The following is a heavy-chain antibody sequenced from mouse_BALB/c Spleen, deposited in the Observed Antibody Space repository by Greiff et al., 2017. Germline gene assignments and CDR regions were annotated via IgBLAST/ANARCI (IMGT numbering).Heavy chain of an antibody. V-gene: IGHV1-26*01. Sequence: EVQLQQSGPELVKPGASVKISCKASGYSFTGYYMHWVKQSHVKSLEWIGRINPYNGATSYNQNFKDKASLTVDKSSSTAYMELHSLTSEDSAVYYCARCGYYCYFDYWGQGTTLTVSS. CDR3: ARCGYYCYFDY. CDR2: INPYNGAT. CDR1: GYSFTGYY. J-gene: IGHJ2*01. D-gene: IGHD2-3*01.